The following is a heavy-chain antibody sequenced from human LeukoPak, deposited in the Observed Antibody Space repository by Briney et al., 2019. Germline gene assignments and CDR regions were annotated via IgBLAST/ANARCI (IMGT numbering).Heavy chain of an antibody. CDR3: ARDRRLQDIVVVPSAFDI. Sequence: PGGSLRLSCAASGFTFSSYEMNWVRQAPGKGLEWVSYISSSSTIYYADSVKGRFTISRDNAKNSLYLQMNSLRAEDTAVYYCARDRRLQDIVVVPSAFDIWGQGTMVTVSS. D-gene: IGHD2-2*01. CDR1: GFTFSSYE. CDR2: ISSSSTI. V-gene: IGHV3-48*03. J-gene: IGHJ3*02.